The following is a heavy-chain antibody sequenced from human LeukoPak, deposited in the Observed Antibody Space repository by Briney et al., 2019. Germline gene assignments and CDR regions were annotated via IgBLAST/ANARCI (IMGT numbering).Heavy chain of an antibody. CDR3: ARDQGGGYSYGWQSFDY. J-gene: IGHJ4*02. V-gene: IGHV3-48*04. CDR2: ISSGGITV. CDR1: GFTFSSYS. D-gene: IGHD5-18*01. Sequence: GGSLRLSCAASGFTFSSYSMNWVRQAPGKGLEWVSYISSGGITVNYADSVKGRFTVSRDNAKNSLYLQMNSLRAEDTAVYYCARDQGGGYSYGWQSFDYWGQGTLVTVSS.